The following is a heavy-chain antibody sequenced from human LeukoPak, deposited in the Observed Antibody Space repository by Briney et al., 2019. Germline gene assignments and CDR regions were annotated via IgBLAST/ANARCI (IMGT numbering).Heavy chain of an antibody. CDR2: IHPGDNT. J-gene: IGHJ4*02. D-gene: IGHD3-10*01. Sequence: PGGSLRLSCAASGFTFSSYSMNWVRQAPGKGLEWVSGIHPGDNTYYADSVKGRFTISRDNSKNTLYLQMNSLRAEDTAVYYCTRGASYYDYWGQGTLVTVSS. CDR1: GFTFSSYS. V-gene: IGHV3-53*01. CDR3: TRGASYYDY.